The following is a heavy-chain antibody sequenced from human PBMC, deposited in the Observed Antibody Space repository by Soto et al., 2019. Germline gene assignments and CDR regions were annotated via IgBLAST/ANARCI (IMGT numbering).Heavy chain of an antibody. CDR1: PITVYNFAA. Sequence: EMQLLESGGGLGQPGGSLRLSCVASPITVYNFAAMSWVRQTPERGLEWVSTISGRGDHRYYADSVKGRFTISRDNSKNRLYLRMDGLRVDDTAVYYCAKDRALENQPPYGMDVWGQGTTVTV. D-gene: IGHD2-2*01. CDR2: ISGRGDHR. J-gene: IGHJ6*02. V-gene: IGHV3-23*01. CDR3: AKDRALENQPPYGMDV.